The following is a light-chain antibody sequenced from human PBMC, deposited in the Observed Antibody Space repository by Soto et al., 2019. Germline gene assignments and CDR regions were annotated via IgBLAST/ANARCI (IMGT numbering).Light chain of an antibody. Sequence: EIVSTQSPGIVSLSPGERATLSCRASQSVRSSYLAWYQQKFGQAPRLLIYGTYIRAAGIPDRFSGSGSGTDFTLTISRLEPEDFALYYCQQYGNSITFGGGTKVEIK. V-gene: IGKV3-20*01. CDR1: QSVRSSY. J-gene: IGKJ4*01. CDR3: QQYGNSIT. CDR2: GTY.